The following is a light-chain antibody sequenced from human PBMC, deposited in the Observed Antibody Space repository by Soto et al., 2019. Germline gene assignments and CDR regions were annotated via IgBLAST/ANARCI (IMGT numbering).Light chain of an antibody. J-gene: IGKJ1*01. Sequence: EIVMTQSPATLSVSPGERATLSCRASQSVSSNLAWYQQKPGQAPRLLIYGASTTATGIPARFSGSGSGTEFTLTISSLQSEDFAVYYCQQYNNLLWTFGQGTKVEIK. CDR3: QQYNNLLWT. V-gene: IGKV3-15*01. CDR2: GAS. CDR1: QSVSSN.